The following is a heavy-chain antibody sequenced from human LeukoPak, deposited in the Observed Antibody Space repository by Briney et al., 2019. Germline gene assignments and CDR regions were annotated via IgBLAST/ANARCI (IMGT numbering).Heavy chain of an antibody. V-gene: IGHV3-21*01. CDR3: ARAFFYDSIGGEGIDV. D-gene: IGHD3-22*01. Sequence: PGGSLRLSCAASGFTFSTYNVKGVRQAPGKGQEWVSSINSSSSYIYYEDSVKGRVTTSIDNAKNSLYLQVSSLRAEDTSVYYCARAFFYDSIGGEGIDVWGQGTTVTVSS. CDR1: GFTFSTYN. J-gene: IGHJ6*02. CDR2: INSSSSYI.